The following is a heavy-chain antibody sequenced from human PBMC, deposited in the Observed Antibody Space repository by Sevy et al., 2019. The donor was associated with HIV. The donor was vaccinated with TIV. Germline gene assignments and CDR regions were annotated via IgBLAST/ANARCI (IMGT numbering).Heavy chain of an antibody. D-gene: IGHD1-7*01. Sequence: ASVKVSCKVSGYTLTELSMHWVRQAPGKGLEWMGGFYPEDGETIYAQKYQGRVTMTEDTSTDTAYMELSSLRSEDTAVYYCATPYSPRNWNYVDAFDIWGQGTMVTVSS. CDR3: ATPYSPRNWNYVDAFDI. V-gene: IGHV1-24*01. J-gene: IGHJ3*02. CDR1: GYTLTELS. CDR2: FYPEDGET.